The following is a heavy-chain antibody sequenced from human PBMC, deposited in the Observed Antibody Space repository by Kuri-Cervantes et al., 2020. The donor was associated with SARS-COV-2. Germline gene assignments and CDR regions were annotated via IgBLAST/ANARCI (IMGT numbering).Heavy chain of an antibody. CDR3: ARDGSSWGEFDP. Sequence: SVKVSCKAFGGTFSSYAISWVRQAPGQGLEWMGRIIPILGTASYAQKFQGRVTITADTSTSTAYMELRSLRSDDAAVYYCARDGSSWGEFDPWGQGTLVTVSS. J-gene: IGHJ5*02. CDR1: GGTFSSYA. V-gene: IGHV1-69*04. CDR2: IIPILGTA. D-gene: IGHD6-13*01.